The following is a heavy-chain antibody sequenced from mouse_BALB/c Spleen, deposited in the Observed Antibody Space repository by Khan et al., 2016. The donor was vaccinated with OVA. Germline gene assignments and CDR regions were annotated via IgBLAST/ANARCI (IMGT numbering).Heavy chain of an antibody. V-gene: IGHV5-9-3*01. D-gene: IGHD1-1*01. CDR3: ASHEDYYGSRPYFDS. Sequence: EVELVESGGGLVKPGGSLKLSCVASGITFSRYAMSWVRQTPEKRLEWVASISSGGSYTYYPDSVKGRCTLSRDNAKNTQYLQMSSLRSEDTAKYYCASHEDYYGSRPYFDSFGHGTTLTVSS. CDR1: GITFSRYA. J-gene: IGHJ2*01. CDR2: ISSGGSYT.